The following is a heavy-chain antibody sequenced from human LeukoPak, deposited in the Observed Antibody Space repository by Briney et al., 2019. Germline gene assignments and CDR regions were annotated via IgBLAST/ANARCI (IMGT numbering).Heavy chain of an antibody. V-gene: IGHV3-66*02. CDR1: GFTVSSNY. Sequence: GGSLRLSCAASGFTVSSNYMSWVRQAPGKGLEWVSVIYSGGSTYYADSVKGRFTISRDNSKNTLYLQMNSLRAEDTAVYYCARGSVTTAYSQVWGQGILVTVSS. CDR2: IYSGGST. CDR3: ARGSVTTAYSQV. J-gene: IGHJ4*02. D-gene: IGHD4-17*01.